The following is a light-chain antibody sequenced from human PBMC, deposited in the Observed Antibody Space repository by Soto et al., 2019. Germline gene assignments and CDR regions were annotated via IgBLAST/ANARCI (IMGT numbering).Light chain of an antibody. J-gene: IGLJ1*01. CDR2: EVN. V-gene: IGLV2-14*01. CDR3: SSYTSSSTLLYV. CDR1: SSDVGGYKY. Sequence: QSALTQPASVSGSPGQSITISCTGTSSDVGGYKYVSWYQQHPGKAPKLMIYEVNNRPSGVSNRFSGSKSGNTASPTISGLQAEDEADYYCSSYTSSSTLLYVFGTGTKVTVL.